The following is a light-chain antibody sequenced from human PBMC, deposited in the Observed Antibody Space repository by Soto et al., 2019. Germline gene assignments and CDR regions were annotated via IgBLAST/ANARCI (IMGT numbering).Light chain of an antibody. V-gene: IGKV3-15*01. CDR2: GAS. CDR3: QQYNDWPT. J-gene: IGKJ5*01. Sequence: EIVVTQSPATLSVSPGERATLSCRASQSVSSNLAWYQHKPGQPPRLLIYGASTRATRIPARFSGSGSGTEFTLTISSLQPEDFALYYCQQYNDWPTFGQGTQLEIK. CDR1: QSVSSN.